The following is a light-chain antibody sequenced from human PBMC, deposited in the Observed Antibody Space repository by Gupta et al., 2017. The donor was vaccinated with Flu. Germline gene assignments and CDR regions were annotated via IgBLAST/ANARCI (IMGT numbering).Light chain of an antibody. CDR1: QIISSSQ. Sequence: EIVFTQSPGTLSLSPGERATLACRASQIISSSQLAWYQQEPGQAPRLIIYGASSRATGIPDRFSGSGSGTEFTLTISRLEPEDFAVYYCQQYGSSPPTFGRGTKVEI. CDR2: GAS. V-gene: IGKV3-20*01. J-gene: IGKJ1*01. CDR3: QQYGSSPPT.